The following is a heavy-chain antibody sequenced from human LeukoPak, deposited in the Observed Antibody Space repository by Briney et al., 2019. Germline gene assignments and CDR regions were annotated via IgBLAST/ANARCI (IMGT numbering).Heavy chain of an antibody. V-gene: IGHV4-59*12. CDR1: GGSISSYS. CDR2: IYGGNT. J-gene: IGHJ4*02. Sequence: SETLSLTCTVSGGSISSYSWNWIRQPPGNGLEWIGRIYGGNTNYNPSHKSRVTISVDTSKNQYSLKLSSVTAADTAVYYCARATYCSGDSCYSGIFDYWGQGTLVTVSS. D-gene: IGHD2-15*01. CDR3: ARATYCSGDSCYSGIFDY.